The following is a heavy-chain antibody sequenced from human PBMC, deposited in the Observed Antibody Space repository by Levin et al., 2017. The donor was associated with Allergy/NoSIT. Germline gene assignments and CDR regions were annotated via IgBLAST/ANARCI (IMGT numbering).Heavy chain of an antibody. J-gene: IGHJ3*02. D-gene: IGHD2-2*02. CDR2: ISNSSSYI. Sequence: GGSLRLSCAASGFTFSSYSMNWVRQAPGKGLEWVSSISNSSSYIYYADSVKGRFTISRDNAKNSLYLQMNSLRAEDTAVYYCARACSSTSCYNAFDIWGQGTMVTVSS. V-gene: IGHV3-21*01. CDR1: GFTFSSYS. CDR3: ARACSSTSCYNAFDI.